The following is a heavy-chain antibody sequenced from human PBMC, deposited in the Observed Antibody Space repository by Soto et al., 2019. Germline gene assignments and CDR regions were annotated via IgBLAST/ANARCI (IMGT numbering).Heavy chain of an antibody. CDR2: IIPIFGTA. J-gene: IGHJ4*02. CDR3: AAGPGLLVWELPARFDY. Sequence: AASVKVSCKASGGTFSSYAISWVRQAPGQGLEWMGGIIPIFGTANYAQKFQGRVTITADESTSTAYMELSSLRSEDTAVYYCAAGPGLLVWELPARFDYWGQGTLVTVSS. CDR1: GGTFSSYA. D-gene: IGHD1-26*01. V-gene: IGHV1-69*13.